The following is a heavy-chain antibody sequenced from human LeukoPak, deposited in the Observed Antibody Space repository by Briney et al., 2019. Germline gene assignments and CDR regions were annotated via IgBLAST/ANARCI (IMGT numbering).Heavy chain of an antibody. CDR1: GFTFSSYG. V-gene: IGHV3-64*01. Sequence: PGGSLRLSCAASGFTFSSYGMHWVRQTPGKGLEYVSAISSNGGSTYYANSVKGRSTISRDNSKNTLYLQMGSLRAEDMAVYYCARAPGSSGPYYMDVWGKGTTVTVSS. CDR2: ISSNGGST. D-gene: IGHD3-22*01. J-gene: IGHJ6*03. CDR3: ARAPGSSGPYYMDV.